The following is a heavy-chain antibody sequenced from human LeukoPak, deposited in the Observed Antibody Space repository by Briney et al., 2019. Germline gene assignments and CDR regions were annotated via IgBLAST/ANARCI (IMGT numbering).Heavy chain of an antibody. CDR3: ASDMASITMVRGVSFDY. J-gene: IGHJ4*02. Sequence: GGSLRLSCAASGFTFSSYWMSWVRQAPGKGLEWVANIKEDGSEKYYVDSVKGRFTISRDNAKNSLYLQMNSLRAEDTAVYYCASDMASITMVRGVSFDYWGQGTLVTVPS. CDR2: IKEDGSEK. CDR1: GFTFSSYW. V-gene: IGHV3-7*03. D-gene: IGHD3-10*01.